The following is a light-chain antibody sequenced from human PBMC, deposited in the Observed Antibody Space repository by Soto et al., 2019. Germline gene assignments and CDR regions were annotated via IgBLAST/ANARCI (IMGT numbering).Light chain of an antibody. CDR3: QQYGSSPVT. CDR1: QIVSSSY. V-gene: IGKV3-20*01. J-gene: IGKJ3*01. Sequence: EIVLTQSPGTLSLSPGERATLSCRASQIVSSSYLAWYQQKPGQAPRLLIYGASSRATGIPDRFSGSGSGTDFTVTISRLEPDDFAVYYCQQYGSSPVTFGPGTKVDIK. CDR2: GAS.